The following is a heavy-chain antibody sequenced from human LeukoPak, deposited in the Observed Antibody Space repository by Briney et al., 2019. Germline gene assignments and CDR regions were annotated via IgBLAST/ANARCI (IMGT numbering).Heavy chain of an antibody. CDR3: ARDLDYEYFQH. V-gene: IGHV7-4-1*02. Sequence: ASVKVSCKASGYTFTGYYMHWVRQAPGQGLEWMGWINTNTGNPTYAQGFTGRFVFSLDTSVSTAYLQISSLKAEDTAVYYCARDLDYEYFQHWGQGTLVTVSS. D-gene: IGHD3-16*01. CDR2: INTNTGNP. CDR1: GYTFTGYY. J-gene: IGHJ1*01.